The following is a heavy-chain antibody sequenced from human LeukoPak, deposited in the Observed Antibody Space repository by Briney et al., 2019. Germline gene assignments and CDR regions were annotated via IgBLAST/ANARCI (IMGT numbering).Heavy chain of an antibody. V-gene: IGHV3-7*01. CDR3: ARDGDYNWNYRSGFDC. D-gene: IGHD1-7*01. CDR1: GFPFSSHW. J-gene: IGHJ4*02. CDR2: INQDGSEK. Sequence: PGGSLRLSCAASGFPFSSHWLSWFRQSPGKGLEWVAHINQDGSEKYYVDSVKGRFTISRDNAKNALYLQMNSLRAEDTAVYYCARDGDYNWNYRSGFDCWGQGTLVTVSS.